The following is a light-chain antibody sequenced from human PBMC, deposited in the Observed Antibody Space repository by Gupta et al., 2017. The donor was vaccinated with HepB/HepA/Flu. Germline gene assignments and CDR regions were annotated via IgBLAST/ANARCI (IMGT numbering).Light chain of an antibody. Sequence: EVVLSQSPGTLSLSPGERAALSCRASRAITNNYFTWYHQKPRQAPRLLIYGASSRATGIPDRFSGSGSGTDFTLGISRVEPEDSGVYYCQQYGIAPVTFGQGTRLQIK. CDR2: GAS. J-gene: IGKJ5*01. CDR3: QQYGIAPVT. CDR1: RAITNNY. V-gene: IGKV3-20*01.